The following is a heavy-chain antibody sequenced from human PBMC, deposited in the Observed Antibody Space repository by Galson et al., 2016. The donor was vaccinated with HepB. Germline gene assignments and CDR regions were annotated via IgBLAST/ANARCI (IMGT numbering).Heavy chain of an antibody. CDR3: VREGYCSSTSCYSRYYSGMDV. CDR2: INSDGSST. V-gene: IGHV3-74*01. CDR1: GFTFSSYW. D-gene: IGHD2-2*02. J-gene: IGHJ6*02. Sequence: SLRLSCAASGFTFSSYWMHWVRQAPGKGLVWASHINSDGSSTSYADSVKGRFTISRDNAKNTLYLQMNSLRAEDTAVYYCVREGYCSSTSCYSRYYSGMDVWGQGTTVTVSS.